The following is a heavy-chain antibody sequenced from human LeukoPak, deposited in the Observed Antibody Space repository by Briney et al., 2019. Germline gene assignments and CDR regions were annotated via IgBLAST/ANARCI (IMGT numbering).Heavy chain of an antibody. D-gene: IGHD3-3*01. Sequence: GGSLRLSCAASGFTFDDYAMHWVRQAPGKGLEWVAVISYDGSNKYYADSVKGRFTISRDNSKNTLYLQMNSLRAEDTAVYYCARPDYDFWSGSPGGNYMDVWGKGTTVTVSS. J-gene: IGHJ6*03. CDR3: ARPDYDFWSGSPGGNYMDV. CDR1: GFTFDDYA. CDR2: ISYDGSNK. V-gene: IGHV3-30*03.